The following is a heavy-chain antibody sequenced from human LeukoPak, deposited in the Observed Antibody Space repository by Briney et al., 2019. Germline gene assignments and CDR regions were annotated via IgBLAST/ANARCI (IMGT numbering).Heavy chain of an antibody. V-gene: IGHV3-21*01. D-gene: IGHD5-18*01. J-gene: IGHJ4*02. CDR3: AREGGLQLWGFGY. CDR2: ISSSSSYI. CDR1: GLTFSSYS. Sequence: GGALRLSCAASGLTFSSYSMNSVRQAPGKGLECVSSISSSSSYIYYADSVKGRFTISRDNAKNSLYLQMNSLRAEVTAVYYCAREGGLQLWGFGYWGQGTLVTVSS.